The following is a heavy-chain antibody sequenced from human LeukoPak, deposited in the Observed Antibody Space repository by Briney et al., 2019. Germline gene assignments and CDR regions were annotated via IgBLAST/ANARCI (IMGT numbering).Heavy chain of an antibody. V-gene: IGHV3-74*01. CDR1: GFTFSSYW. CDR2: INTDGSST. CDR3: ARDYYDSSGYIPGY. Sequence: GGSLRLSCAASGFTFSSYWMHWVRQAPGKGLVWVSRINTDGSSTSYADSMKGRFTISRDNAKNTLYPQMNSLRAEDTAVYYCARDYYDSSGYIPGYWGQGTLVTVSS. D-gene: IGHD3-22*01. J-gene: IGHJ4*02.